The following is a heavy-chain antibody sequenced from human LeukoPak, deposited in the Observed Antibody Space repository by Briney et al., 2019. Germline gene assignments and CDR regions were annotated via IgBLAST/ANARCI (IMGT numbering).Heavy chain of an antibody. CDR1: GFTFSSYS. Sequence: GGSLRLSCAASGFTFSSYSMNWVRQAPGKGLEWVSSISSSSSSYIYYAESVKGRFTISRDNSKSTLYLQMNSLRAEDTALYYCAKLIGGTCYSGFDYWGQGTLVTVSS. J-gene: IGHJ4*02. CDR2: ISSSSSSYI. V-gene: IGHV3-21*04. CDR3: AKLIGGTCYSGFDY. D-gene: IGHD2-15*01.